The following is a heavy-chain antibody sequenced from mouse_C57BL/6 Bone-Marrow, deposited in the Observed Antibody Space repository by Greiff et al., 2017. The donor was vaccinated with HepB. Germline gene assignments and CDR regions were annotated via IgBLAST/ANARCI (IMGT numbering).Heavy chain of an antibody. J-gene: IGHJ4*01. CDR3: ASTTERDYYAMDY. Sequence: QLQQSGAELAKPGASVKLSCKASGYTFTSYWMHWVKQRPGQGLEWIGYINPSSGYTKYNQKFKDKATLTADKSSSTAYMQLSSLTYEDSAVYYCASTTERDYYAMDYWGQGTSVTVSS. D-gene: IGHD1-1*01. CDR1: GYTFTSYW. CDR2: INPSSGYT. V-gene: IGHV1-7*01.